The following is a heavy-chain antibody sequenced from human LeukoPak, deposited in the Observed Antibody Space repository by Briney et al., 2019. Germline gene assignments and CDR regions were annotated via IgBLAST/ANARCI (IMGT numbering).Heavy chain of an antibody. CDR1: GGSFSGYY. J-gene: IGHJ5*02. CDR2: INHSGST. Sequence: SETLSLTCAVYGGSFSGYYWSWIRQPPGKGLEWIGEINHSGSTNYNPSLRSRVTISVDTSKNQFSLKLSSVTAADTAVYYCARRSASGGWYRYNWFDPWGQGTLVTVSS. V-gene: IGHV4-34*01. CDR3: ARRSASGGWYRYNWFDP. D-gene: IGHD6-19*01.